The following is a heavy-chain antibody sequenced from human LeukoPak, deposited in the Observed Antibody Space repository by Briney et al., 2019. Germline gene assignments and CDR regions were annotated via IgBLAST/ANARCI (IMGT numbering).Heavy chain of an antibody. CDR2: IYYSGST. J-gene: IGHJ3*02. CDR1: GGSISSSSYY. V-gene: IGHV4-39*01. CDR3: ARHASVSRAFDI. Sequence: SETLSLTCTVSGGSISSSSYYWGWIRQPPGKGLEWIGSIYYSGSTYYNPSLKSRVTISVDTSENQFSLKLSSVTAADTAVYYCARHASVSRAFDIWGQGTMVTVSS. D-gene: IGHD2-8*01.